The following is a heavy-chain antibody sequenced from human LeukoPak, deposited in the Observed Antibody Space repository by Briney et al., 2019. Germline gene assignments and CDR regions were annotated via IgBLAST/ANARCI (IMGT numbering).Heavy chain of an antibody. Sequence: PGGSLRLSCAASGFTFSSYAMSWVRQAPGKGLEWVSSISSSSDYIFYADSVKGRFTTSRDNAKNSLYLQMNGLRAEDTAVYFCARDREWVGELSGYFDYWGQGTLVTVSS. CDR3: ARDREWVGELSGYFDY. V-gene: IGHV3-21*01. D-gene: IGHD3-10*01. CDR1: GFTFSSYA. J-gene: IGHJ4*02. CDR2: ISSSSDYI.